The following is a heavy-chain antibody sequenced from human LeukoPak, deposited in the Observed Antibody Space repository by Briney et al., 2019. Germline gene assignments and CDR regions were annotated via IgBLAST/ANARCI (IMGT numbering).Heavy chain of an antibody. CDR3: VRRSGYDNYYYYYYMDV. CDR1: GFTFSSYG. CDR2: IRYDGGNK. Sequence: GGSLRLSCAASGFTFSSYGMHWVRQAPGKGLEWVAFIRYDGGNKYYADSVKGRFTISRDNSKNTLYLQMNSLRAEDTAVYYCVRRSGYDNYYYYYYMDVWGKGTTVTVSS. D-gene: IGHD5-12*01. J-gene: IGHJ6*03. V-gene: IGHV3-30*02.